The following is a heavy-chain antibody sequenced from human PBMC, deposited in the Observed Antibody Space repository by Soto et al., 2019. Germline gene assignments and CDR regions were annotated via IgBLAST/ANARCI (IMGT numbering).Heavy chain of an antibody. J-gene: IGHJ4*02. CDR3: ARDDVVVVAAYCFDY. D-gene: IGHD2-15*01. CDR1: GYTFTSYA. Sequence: ASVKVSCKASGYTFTSYAMHWVRQAPGQRLEWMGWINAGNGNTKYSQKFQGRVTITRGTSASTAYMELSSLRSEDTAVYYCARDDVVVVAAYCFDYWGQGTLVTVSS. CDR2: INAGNGNT. V-gene: IGHV1-3*01.